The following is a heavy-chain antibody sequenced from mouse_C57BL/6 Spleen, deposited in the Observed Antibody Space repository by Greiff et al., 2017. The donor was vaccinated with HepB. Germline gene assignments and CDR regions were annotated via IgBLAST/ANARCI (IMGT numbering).Heavy chain of an antibody. CDR1: GYSFTSYY. D-gene: IGHD1-1*01. V-gene: IGHV1-66*01. J-gene: IGHJ1*03. CDR2: IYPGSGNT. CDR3: ARYGTVVPHWYFDV. Sequence: VQLQQSGPELVKPGASVKISCKASGYSFTSYYIHWVKQRPGQGLEWIGWIYPGSGNTKYNEKFKGKATLTADTSSSTAYMQLSSLTSEDSAVYYCARYGTVVPHWYFDVWGTGTTVTVSS.